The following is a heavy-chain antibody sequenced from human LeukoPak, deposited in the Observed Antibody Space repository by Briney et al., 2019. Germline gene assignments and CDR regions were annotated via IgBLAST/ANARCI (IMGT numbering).Heavy chain of an antibody. V-gene: IGHV4-4*07. J-gene: IGHJ3*02. D-gene: IGHD2-15*01. CDR1: GGSITTYY. CDR2: IYNSGST. Sequence: SETLSLTCTVSGGSITTYYWSWIRQPAGKGLEWIGLIYNSGSTNYNPSLKSRVTMSVDTSKNQFSLKLSSVTAADTAVYYCARDLVVAAMGAFDIWGQGTIVTVSS. CDR3: ARDLVVAAMGAFDI.